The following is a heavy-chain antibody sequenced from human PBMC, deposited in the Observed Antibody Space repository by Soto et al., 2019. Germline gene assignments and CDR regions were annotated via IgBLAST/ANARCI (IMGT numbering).Heavy chain of an antibody. CDR2: ISYDGSNK. V-gene: IGHV3-30-3*01. J-gene: IGHJ6*02. CDR1: GFTFSSYA. Sequence: QVQLVESGGGVVQPGRSLRLSCAASGFTFSSYAMHWVRQAPGKGLEWVAVISYDGSNKYYADSVQGRFTISLDNSKNTLYLLMIILRAEATAVYYCARDGRYFTNVVFYHFFYVMVFLGRASTVTVFS. CDR3: ARDGRYFTNVVFYHFFYVMVF. D-gene: IGHD2-8*01.